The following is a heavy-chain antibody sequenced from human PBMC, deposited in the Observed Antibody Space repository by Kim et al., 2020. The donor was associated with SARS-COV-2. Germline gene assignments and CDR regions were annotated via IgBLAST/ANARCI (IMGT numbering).Heavy chain of an antibody. CDR3: ASLSDASSVSYYYDGMDV. Sequence: KDRFTISRDNAKNSLYLQMNSLRAENTAVYYCASLSDASSVSYYYDGMDVWGQGTTVTVSS. D-gene: IGHD2-2*01. J-gene: IGHJ6*02. V-gene: IGHV3-11*06.